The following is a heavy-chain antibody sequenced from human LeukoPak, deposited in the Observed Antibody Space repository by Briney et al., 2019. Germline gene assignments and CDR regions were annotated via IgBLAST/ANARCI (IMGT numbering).Heavy chain of an antibody. D-gene: IGHD5-18*01. CDR1: GGSFSGYY. CDR2: INHSGST. CDR3: ARVGRRGYRVNNWFDP. V-gene: IGHV4-34*01. J-gene: IGHJ5*02. Sequence: SETLSLTCAVYGGSFSGYYWSWIRQPPGKGLEWIGEINHSGSTNYNPPLKSRVTISVDTSKNQFSLKLSSVTAADTAVYYCARVGRRGYRVNNWFDPWGQGTLVTVSS.